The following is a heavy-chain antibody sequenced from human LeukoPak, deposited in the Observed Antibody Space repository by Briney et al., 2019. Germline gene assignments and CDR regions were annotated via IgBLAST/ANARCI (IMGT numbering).Heavy chain of an antibody. CDR1: GGSISSSSYY. Sequence: PSETLSVTCTVSGGSISSSSYYWGWIRQPPGKGLEWIGRIYYGGSTYYNPSLQRRVTISVDTSKTQFSLKLSSVTAADTAVYYCARDNSAGPYGNDYWGQGTLVTVSS. CDR2: IYYGGST. CDR3: ARDNSAGPYGNDY. J-gene: IGHJ4*02. V-gene: IGHV4-39*07. D-gene: IGHD3-10*01.